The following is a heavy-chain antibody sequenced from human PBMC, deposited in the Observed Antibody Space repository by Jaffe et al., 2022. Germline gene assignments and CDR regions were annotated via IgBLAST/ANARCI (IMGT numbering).Heavy chain of an antibody. CDR1: GGSISSSNW. J-gene: IGHJ4*02. D-gene: IGHD3-22*01. CDR2: IYHSGST. CDR3: ARTYYYDSSGYYEGSYYFDY. V-gene: IGHV4-4*02. Sequence: QVQLQESGPGLVKPSGTLSLTCAVSGGSISSSNWWSWIRQPPGKGLEWIGEIYHSGSTNYNPSLKSRVTISVDKSKNQFSLKLSSVTAADTAVYYCARTYYYDSSGYYEGSYYFDYWGQGTLVTVSS.